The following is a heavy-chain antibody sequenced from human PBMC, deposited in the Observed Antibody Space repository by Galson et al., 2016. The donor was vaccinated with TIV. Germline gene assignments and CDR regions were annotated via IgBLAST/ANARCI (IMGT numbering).Heavy chain of an antibody. CDR1: GFTFSDYG. CDR2: ISYDGSDQ. Sequence: SLRLSCAASGFTFSDYGMHWVRQAPGKGLEWVAVISYDGSDQYYAGSVKGRFTISRDSSKNTFYLHMNSLRTEDTAVYYCAKVGARGYGDYPYYLEYWGPETLVPVS. V-gene: IGHV3-30*18. CDR3: AKVGARGYGDYPYYLEY. J-gene: IGHJ4*01. D-gene: IGHD4-17*01.